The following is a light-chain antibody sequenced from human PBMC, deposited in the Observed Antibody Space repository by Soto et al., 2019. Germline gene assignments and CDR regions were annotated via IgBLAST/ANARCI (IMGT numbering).Light chain of an antibody. CDR3: QQLWT. J-gene: IGKJ1*01. CDR2: KAS. V-gene: IGKV1-5*03. Sequence: DIQMTQSPSTLSASVGDRVTITCRASQRISNWLAWYQQKPGKAPKLLIYKASSLESGVPSRFSGSGSGTEFTLTISSLQPDDFATYYCQQLWTFGQGTKVEIK. CDR1: QRISNW.